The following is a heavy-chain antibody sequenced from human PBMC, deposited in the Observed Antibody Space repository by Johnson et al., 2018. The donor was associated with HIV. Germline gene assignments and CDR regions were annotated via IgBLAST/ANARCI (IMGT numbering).Heavy chain of an antibody. Sequence: VQLVESGGGVVRPGGSLRLSCAASGFTFSNAWMSWVRQATGKGLVWVSAISGSGGSIYYADSAKRRFTISRANSKNTLYLQMNSLRAEDTAVYYCARTLWFRELLCAFDIWGQGTMVTVSS. CDR1: GFTFSNAW. CDR3: ARTLWFRELLCAFDI. D-gene: IGHD3-10*01. CDR2: ISGSGGSI. V-gene: IGHV3-23*04. J-gene: IGHJ3*02.